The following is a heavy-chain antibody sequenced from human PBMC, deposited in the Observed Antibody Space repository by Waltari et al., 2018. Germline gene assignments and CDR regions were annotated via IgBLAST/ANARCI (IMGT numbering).Heavy chain of an antibody. CDR2: IIGIGGST. CDR3: AKEEGGDYGDYPLPQN. V-gene: IGHV3-23*01. Sequence: EVQLLESGGCLVQPGGSLRLSCAASGFTFSRYAMRWVRQSPGKGLEWVSAIIGIGGSTYYADSVKGRFTISRDNSKNTLYLQMNSRRAEDTAVYYCAKEEGGDYGDYPLPQNWGQGTLVTVSS. CDR1: GFTFSRYA. J-gene: IGHJ4*02. D-gene: IGHD4-17*01.